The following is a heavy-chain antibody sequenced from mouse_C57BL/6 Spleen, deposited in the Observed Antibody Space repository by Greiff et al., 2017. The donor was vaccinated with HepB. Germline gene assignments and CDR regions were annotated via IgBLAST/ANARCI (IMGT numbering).Heavy chain of an antibody. CDR1: CYTFTSYG. D-gene: IGHD1-1*01. J-gene: IGHJ3*01. CDR2: IYPRSGNT. CDR3: ARRDYGFAY. V-gene: IGHV1-81*01. Sequence: LKESGAELARPGASVKLSCKASCYTFTSYGISWVKQRTGQGLEWIGEIYPRSGNTYYNEKFKGKATLTADKSSSTAYMELRSLTSEDSAVYFCARRDYGFAYWGQGTLVTVSA.